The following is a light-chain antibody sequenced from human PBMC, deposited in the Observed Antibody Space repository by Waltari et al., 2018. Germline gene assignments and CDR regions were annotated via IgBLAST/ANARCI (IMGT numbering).Light chain of an antibody. CDR2: DNC. J-gene: IGLJ2*01. Sequence: QSVLTQPPSVSAAPGQRVTISCSGSTSNIGVNYVSWYQQLPGTAPKLRIYDNCQRPSGISDRLSAYKSGTSATLVITGLQTGDEADYYCGTWDNSLSIVLFGGGTKVTVL. CDR3: GTWDNSLSIVL. CDR1: TSNIGVNY. V-gene: IGLV1-51*01.